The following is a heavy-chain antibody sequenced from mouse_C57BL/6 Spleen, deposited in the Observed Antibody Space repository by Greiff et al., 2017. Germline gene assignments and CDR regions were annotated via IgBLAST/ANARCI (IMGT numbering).Heavy chain of an antibody. CDR1: GFSLTSYG. CDR3: ATSYYGYDEGFAY. D-gene: IGHD2-9*01. J-gene: IGHJ3*01. V-gene: IGHV2-2*01. CDR2: IWSGGST. Sequence: QVQLKESGPGLVQPSQSLSITCTVSGFSLTSYGVHWVRQSPGKGLEWLGVIWSGGSTDYNAAFISRLSISKDNSKSQVFFKMNSLQADDTAIYYCATSYYGYDEGFAYWGQGTLVTVSA.